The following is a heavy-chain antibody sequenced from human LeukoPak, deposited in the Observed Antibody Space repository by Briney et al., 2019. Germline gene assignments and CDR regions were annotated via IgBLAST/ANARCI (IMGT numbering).Heavy chain of an antibody. CDR2: ISGSGSST. V-gene: IGHV3-23*01. J-gene: IGHJ4*02. D-gene: IGHD2-15*01. Sequence: GGSLRLSCVASGFTFSNYAMSWVRQAPGKGLEWVSAISGSGSSTYYADSVKGRFTISRDKSMLYLQMNSLGPDDTAVYYCAKEPRLRTAGWWAEFDLWGQGTLVTVSS. CDR3: AKEPRLRTAGWWAEFDL. CDR1: GFTFSNYA.